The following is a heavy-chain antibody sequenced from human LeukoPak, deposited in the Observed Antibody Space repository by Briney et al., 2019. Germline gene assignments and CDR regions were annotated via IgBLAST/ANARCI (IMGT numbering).Heavy chain of an antibody. CDR2: IYSGGST. CDR3: ARDGYYGSGSYIYYYYGMDV. V-gene: IGHV3-66*01. Sequence: PGGSLRLSCAASGFTVSSNYMSWVRQAPGKGLEWVSVIYSGGSTYYADSVKGRITISRDNSKNTLYLQMNSLRAEDTAVYYCARDGYYGSGSYIYYYYGMDVWGQGTTVTVSS. CDR1: GFTVSSNY. D-gene: IGHD3-10*01. J-gene: IGHJ6*02.